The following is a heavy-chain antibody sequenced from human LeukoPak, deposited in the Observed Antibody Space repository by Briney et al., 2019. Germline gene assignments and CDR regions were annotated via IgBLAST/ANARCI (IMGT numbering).Heavy chain of an antibody. D-gene: IGHD3-10*01. CDR1: EFTFTTFW. V-gene: IGHV3-7*01. J-gene: IGHJ3*02. CDR2: IKGDGSEK. CDR3: ASGSYHAFDI. Sequence: GGSLRLSCAASEFTFTTFWMSWVRQAPGKGLEWVANIKGDGSEKYYVDSVKGRFTISRDNAKNSLYLQMNSLRAEDTAVYYCASGSYHAFDIWGQGTMVTVSS.